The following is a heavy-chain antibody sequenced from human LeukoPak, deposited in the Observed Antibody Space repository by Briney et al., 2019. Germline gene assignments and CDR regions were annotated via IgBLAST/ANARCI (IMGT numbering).Heavy chain of an antibody. D-gene: IGHD6-13*01. J-gene: IGHJ4*02. V-gene: IGHV4-61*02. Sequence: SETLSLTCTVSGDSISSGSYYWSWIRQPAANALEWIGRIYNRGSTNYNPSLKSRVTISVDTSKNQFSLKLNSVTAADTAVYYCARNSYSSSWYYFDYWGQGTLVTVSS. CDR1: GDSISSGSYY. CDR2: IYNRGST. CDR3: ARNSYSSSWYYFDY.